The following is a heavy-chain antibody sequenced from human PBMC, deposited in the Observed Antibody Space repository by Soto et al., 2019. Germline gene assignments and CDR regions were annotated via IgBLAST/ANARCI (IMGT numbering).Heavy chain of an antibody. CDR2: IYYSGNT. Sequence: SETLSLTCTVSGGSITTGGSYWSWIRQHPGKGLEWIGNIYYSGNTYYNPSLKSRVTISVDTSKNQFSLRLSSVTAADTAVYYCARHVHSSGSGWCAFDMWGQGTMVT. CDR3: ARHVHSSGSGWCAFDM. D-gene: IGHD6-19*01. V-gene: IGHV4-39*01. J-gene: IGHJ3*02. CDR1: GGSITTGGSY.